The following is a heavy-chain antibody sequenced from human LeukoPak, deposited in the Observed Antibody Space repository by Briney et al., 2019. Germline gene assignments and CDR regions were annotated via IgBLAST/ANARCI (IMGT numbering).Heavy chain of an antibody. J-gene: IGHJ4*02. CDR3: AKAPVTTCRGAYCYPFDY. CDR2: IYSGTI. CDR1: GFTVSSNS. V-gene: IGHV3-53*01. Sequence: GGSLRLSCTVSGFTVSSNSMSWVRQAPGKGLEWVSFIYSGTIHYSDSVKGRFTISRDNSKNTLYLQMNRLRPEDAAVYYCAKAPVTTCRGAYCYPFDYWGQGTLVTVSS. D-gene: IGHD2-21*01.